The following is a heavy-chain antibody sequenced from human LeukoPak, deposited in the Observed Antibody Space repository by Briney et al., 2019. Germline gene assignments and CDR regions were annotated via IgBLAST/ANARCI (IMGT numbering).Heavy chain of an antibody. D-gene: IGHD2-2*01. J-gene: IGHJ5*02. CDR2: IYHSGST. Sequence: SSETLSLTCTVSGYSISSGYYWGWIRQPPGKGLEWIGSIYHSGSTYYNPSLKSRVTISVDTSKNQFSLKLSSVTAADTAVYYCARGLYQLLLTIPTNWFDPWGQGTLVTVSS. CDR1: GYSISSGYY. CDR3: ARGLYQLLLTIPTNWFDP. V-gene: IGHV4-38-2*02.